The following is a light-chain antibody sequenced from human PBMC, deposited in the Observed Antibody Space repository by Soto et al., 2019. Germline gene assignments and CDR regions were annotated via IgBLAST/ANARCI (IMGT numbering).Light chain of an antibody. CDR2: GAS. CDR1: QSVRSN. Sequence: EIVMTQSPATLSVSPGERATLSCRASQSVRSNLAWYQQKPGQAPRLLIYGASTRATGFPARFSGSGSGTEFTLTISNLQSEDFAVYYCQHYNNLPPFTFGQGTKLEIK. V-gene: IGKV3-15*01. CDR3: QHYNNLPPFT. J-gene: IGKJ2*01.